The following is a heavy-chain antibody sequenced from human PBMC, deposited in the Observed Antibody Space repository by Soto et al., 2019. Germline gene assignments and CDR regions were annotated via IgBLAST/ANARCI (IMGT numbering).Heavy chain of an antibody. J-gene: IGHJ4*02. Sequence: EVQLVESGGGMVKPGGSLRLSCAASGFTFSSYSMNWVRQAPGKGLEWVSSISSSSSYIYYADSVKGRFTISRDNAKNSLYLQMNSLTAEDTAVYYCASLRSSTSWQMSLGAVADDYLGQGTLVTVSS. D-gene: IGHD2-2*01. CDR1: GFTFSSYS. CDR3: ASLRSSTSWQMSLGAVADDY. CDR2: ISSSSSYI. V-gene: IGHV3-21*01.